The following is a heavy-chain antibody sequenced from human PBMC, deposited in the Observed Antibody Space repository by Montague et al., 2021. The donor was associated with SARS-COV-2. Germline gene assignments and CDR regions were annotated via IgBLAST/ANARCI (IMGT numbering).Heavy chain of an antibody. V-gene: IGHV4-59*02. J-gene: IGHJ5*02. CDR3: ARAGGFYDYWSGYSSSAGFFDP. D-gene: IGHD3-3*01. CDR2: IYYSGST. Sequence: SETLSLTCTVSGGSVSSYYWSWIRQSPGKELQWLGYIYYSGSTDYNPSLKSRVTMSVGTSKNQLSLRLNSVTTADTAVYFCARAGGFYDYWSGYSSSAGFFDPWGQGILVTVSS. CDR1: GGSVSSYY.